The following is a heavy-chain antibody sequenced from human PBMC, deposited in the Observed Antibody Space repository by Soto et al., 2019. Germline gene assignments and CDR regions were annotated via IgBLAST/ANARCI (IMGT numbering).Heavy chain of an antibody. J-gene: IGHJ6*02. Sequence: GGSLRLSCAASGFTFSSYAMSWVRQAPGKGLEWVSAISGSGGSTYYADSVKGLFTISRDNSKNTLYLQMNSLRAEDTAVYYCAKGGKYCSGGSCYSVRYYGMDVWGQGTTVTV. CDR1: GFTFSSYA. CDR3: AKGGKYCSGGSCYSVRYYGMDV. D-gene: IGHD2-15*01. V-gene: IGHV3-23*01. CDR2: ISGSGGST.